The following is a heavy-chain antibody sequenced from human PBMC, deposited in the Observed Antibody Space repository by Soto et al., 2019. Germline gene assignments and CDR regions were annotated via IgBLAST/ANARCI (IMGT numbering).Heavy chain of an antibody. CDR2: ISYDGSNK. D-gene: IGHD1-26*01. V-gene: IGHV3-30*18. Sequence: GGSLRLSCAASGFTFSSYGMHWVRQAPGKGLEWVAVISYDGSNKYYADSVKGRFTISRDNSKNTLYLQMNSLRAEDTAVYYCAKDVGGSYQDYYYYYGMDVWGQGTTVTVSS. CDR1: GFTFSSYG. CDR3: AKDVGGSYQDYYYYYGMDV. J-gene: IGHJ6*02.